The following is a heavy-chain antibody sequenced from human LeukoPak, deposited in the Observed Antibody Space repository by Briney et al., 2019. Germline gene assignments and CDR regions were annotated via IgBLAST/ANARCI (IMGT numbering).Heavy chain of an antibody. V-gene: IGHV3-21*01. CDR1: GFTFSSYS. CDR3: AELGITMIGGV. CDR2: ISSSSSYI. D-gene: IGHD3-10*02. Sequence: GGSLRLSCAASGFTFSSYSMNWVRQTPGKGLEWVSSISSSSSYIYYADSVKGRFTISRDNAKNSLYLQMNSLRAEDTAVYYCAELGITMIGGVWGKGTTVTISS. J-gene: IGHJ6*04.